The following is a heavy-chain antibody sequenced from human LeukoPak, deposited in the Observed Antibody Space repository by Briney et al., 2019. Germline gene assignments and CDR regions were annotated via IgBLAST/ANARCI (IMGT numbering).Heavy chain of an antibody. D-gene: IGHD1-7*01. CDR1: GGSISSGGYY. J-gene: IGHJ4*02. V-gene: IGHV4-30-4*01. CDR2: IYYSGST. Sequence: NPSQTLSLTCTVSGGSISSGGYYWSWIRQPPGKGLEWIGYIYYSGSTYYNPSLKSRVTISVDTSKNQFSLKLSSVTAADTAVYYCARQIDDQPNWNYPLDYWGQGTLVTVSS. CDR3: ARQIDDQPNWNYPLDY.